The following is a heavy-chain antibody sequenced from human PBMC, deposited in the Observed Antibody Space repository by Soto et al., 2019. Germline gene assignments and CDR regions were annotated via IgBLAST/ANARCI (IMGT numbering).Heavy chain of an antibody. CDR2: IYYSGTT. V-gene: IGHV4-31*03. J-gene: IGHJ4*02. CDR3: ALASPMAKGTGKFDY. CDR1: GGPISSDSYY. D-gene: IGHD3-10*01. Sequence: PSDTLSLTCTVSGGPISSDSYYWSWIRQHPGKGLEWIGYIYYSGTTYDNPSLRSRVTISVDTSKNQFSLKLSSVTAAATAVYYCALASPMAKGTGKFDYWSQGTGVTVS.